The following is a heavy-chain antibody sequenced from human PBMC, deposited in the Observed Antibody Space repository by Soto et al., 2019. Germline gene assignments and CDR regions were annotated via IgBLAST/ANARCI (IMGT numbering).Heavy chain of an antibody. CDR1: GGTFSSYA. Sequence: SVKVSCKASGGTFSSYAISWVRQAPGQGLEWMGGIIPIFGTANYAQKFQGRVTITADKSTSTAYMELSSLRSEDTAVYYCVGPGLTGYAYYGMDVWGQGTTVTVSS. CDR3: VGPGLTGYAYYGMDV. V-gene: IGHV1-69*06. D-gene: IGHD3-9*01. CDR2: IIPIFGTA. J-gene: IGHJ6*02.